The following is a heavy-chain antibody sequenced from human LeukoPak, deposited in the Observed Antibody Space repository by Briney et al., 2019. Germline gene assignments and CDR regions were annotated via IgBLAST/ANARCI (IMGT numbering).Heavy chain of an antibody. CDR1: GGSFSGYY. CDR3: ARGHKWFDP. CDR2: INHSGST. J-gene: IGHJ5*02. Sequence: PSETLSLTCAVYGGSFSGYYWSWIRQPPGKGLEWIGEINHSGSTNYNPSLKSRVTISVDTSKNQFSLKLSSVIAADTAVYYCARGHKWFDPWGQGTLVTVSS. V-gene: IGHV4-34*01.